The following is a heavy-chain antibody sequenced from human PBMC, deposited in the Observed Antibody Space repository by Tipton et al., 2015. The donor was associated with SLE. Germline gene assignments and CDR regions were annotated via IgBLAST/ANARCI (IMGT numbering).Heavy chain of an antibody. Sequence: SLRLSCAAPGFTFSSYSMNWVRQAPGKGLEWVSSISSSSSYIYYADSVKGRFTISRDNAKNSLYLQMNSLRAEDTAVYYCAREYSGSYYPNFDYWGQGTLVTVSS. CDR1: GFTFSSYS. CDR3: AREYSGSYYPNFDY. V-gene: IGHV3-21*01. D-gene: IGHD1-26*01. CDR2: ISSSSSYI. J-gene: IGHJ4*02.